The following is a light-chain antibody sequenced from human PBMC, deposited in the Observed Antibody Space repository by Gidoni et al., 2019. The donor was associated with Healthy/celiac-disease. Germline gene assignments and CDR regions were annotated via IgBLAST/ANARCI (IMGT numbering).Light chain of an antibody. J-gene: IGKJ4*01. CDR2: DAS. Sequence: DIQMTQSPSSLSASVGDRVTITCQASQDISNSLNWYQQKPGKAPKLLIYDASNLETGVPSRFSGGGSGTDFTFTISSLQPKDIATYNCQQYDNLPPTFXEXTKVEIK. CDR1: QDISNS. V-gene: IGKV1-33*01. CDR3: QQYDNLPPT.